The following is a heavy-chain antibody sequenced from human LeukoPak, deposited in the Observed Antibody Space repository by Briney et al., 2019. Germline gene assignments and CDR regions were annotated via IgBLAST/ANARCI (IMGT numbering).Heavy chain of an antibody. J-gene: IGHJ4*02. CDR3: TGSLGYCSGGSCYGPDY. V-gene: IGHV3-73*01. D-gene: IGHD2-15*01. Sequence: GGSLRLSCAASGFTFSGSAMHWARQASGKGLEWVGRIRSKANGDATAYAASVKGRFTISRDDSKNTAYLQMNSLKTEDTAVYYCTGSLGYCSGGSCYGPDYWGQGALVTVSS. CDR2: IRSKANGDAT. CDR1: GFTFSGSA.